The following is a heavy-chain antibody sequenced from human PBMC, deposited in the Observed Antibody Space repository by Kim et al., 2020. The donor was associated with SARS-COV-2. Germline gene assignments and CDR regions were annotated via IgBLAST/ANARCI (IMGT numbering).Heavy chain of an antibody. CDR1: GGTFSSYA. D-gene: IGHD3-10*01. Sequence: SVKVSCKASGGTFSSYAISWVRQAPGQGLEWMGGIIPIFGTANYAQKFQGRVTITADESTSTAYMELSSLRSEDTAVYYCARGPLITMVRGVIEDDENYYGMDVWGQGTTVTVSS. CDR3: ARGPLITMVRGVIEDDENYYGMDV. J-gene: IGHJ6*02. V-gene: IGHV1-69*13. CDR2: IIPIFGTA.